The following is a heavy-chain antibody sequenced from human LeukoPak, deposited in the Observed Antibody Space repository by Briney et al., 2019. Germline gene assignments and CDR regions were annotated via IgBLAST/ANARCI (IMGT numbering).Heavy chain of an antibody. V-gene: IGHV4-4*07. CDR2: ICSSGSA. J-gene: IGHJ4*02. CDR3: ARGTDGDYVDY. D-gene: IGHD4-17*01. Sequence: SETLSLTCTVSGGSISSYYWSWIRQPAGKGLEWLGRICSSGSANYNPSLKSRVTMSVDTSKNQFSLKLRSVTAADTAVYYCARGTDGDYVDYWGQGTLVTVSS. CDR1: GGSISSYY.